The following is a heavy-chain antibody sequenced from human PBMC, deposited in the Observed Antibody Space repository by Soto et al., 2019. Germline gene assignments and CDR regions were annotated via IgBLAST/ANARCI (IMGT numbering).Heavy chain of an antibody. Sequence: VQLLESGGGLIQPGGSLRLSCAASEFDFSNYAMAWVRQAPGKGLEWVSHITASGATTYYADSVKGRFTISRDNSKNTLYLQMNSLRAEDTAVYYCAKVGAVAEVDYWGQGTLVTVSS. CDR1: EFDFSNYA. CDR2: ITASGATT. CDR3: AKVGAVAEVDY. V-gene: IGHV3-23*01. D-gene: IGHD6-19*01. J-gene: IGHJ4*02.